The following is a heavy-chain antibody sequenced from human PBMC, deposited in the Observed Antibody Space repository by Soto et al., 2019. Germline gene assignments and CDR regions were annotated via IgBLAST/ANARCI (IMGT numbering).Heavy chain of an antibody. CDR1: GFTFSSYA. V-gene: IGHV3-64*01. CDR3: ARVSTSFYGDYVDY. J-gene: IGHJ4*02. D-gene: IGHD2-2*01. CDR2: ISSNGGST. Sequence: GGSLRLSCAASGFTFSSYAMHWVRQAPGKGLEYVSAISSNGGSTYYANSVKGRFTISRDNSKNTLYLQMGSLRAEDMAGYYCARVSTSFYGDYVDYWGQGTLVTVSS.